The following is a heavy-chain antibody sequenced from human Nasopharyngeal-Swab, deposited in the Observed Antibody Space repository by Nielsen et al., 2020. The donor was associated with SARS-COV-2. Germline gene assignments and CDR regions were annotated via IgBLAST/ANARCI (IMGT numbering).Heavy chain of an antibody. CDR3: AGLRGDFWSGYGIDYYYYMDV. Sequence: SETLSLTCTVSGGSISSYYWSWIRQPPGKGLEWIGYIYYSGSTNYNPSLKSRVTISVDTSKNQFSLKLSSVTAADTAVYYCAGLRGDFWSGYGIDYYYYMDVWGKGTTVTVSS. D-gene: IGHD3-3*01. CDR2: IYYSGST. CDR1: GGSISSYY. J-gene: IGHJ6*03. V-gene: IGHV4-59*12.